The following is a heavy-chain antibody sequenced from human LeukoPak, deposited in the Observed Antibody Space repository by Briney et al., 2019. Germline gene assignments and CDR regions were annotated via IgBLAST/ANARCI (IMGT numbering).Heavy chain of an antibody. V-gene: IGHV3-23*01. Sequence: GGSLRLSCAASGFTFSSYAMNWVRQAPGKGLEWVSSISGSGGRTYYADSVKGRFTISRDNAKNSLYLQMNSLRAEDMALYYCAKSSYGDYPSYMDVWGKGTTVTVSS. CDR3: AKSSYGDYPSYMDV. CDR2: ISGSGGRT. CDR1: GFTFSSYA. D-gene: IGHD4-17*01. J-gene: IGHJ6*03.